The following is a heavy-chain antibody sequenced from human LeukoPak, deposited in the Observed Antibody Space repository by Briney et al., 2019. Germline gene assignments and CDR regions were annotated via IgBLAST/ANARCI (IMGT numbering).Heavy chain of an antibody. D-gene: IGHD5-18*01. J-gene: IGHJ6*02. V-gene: IGHV3-74*01. CDR1: GFTFSSYS. CDR3: VRGDTYDYYYYYGMDV. Sequence: GGSLRLSCAASGFTFSSYSMNWVRQAPGKGLVWVSRINNDGSSTRNADAVKGRFTISRDNAKNTLYLQMNSLRPEDTAVYYCVRGDTYDYYYYYGMDVWGQGTTVTVSS. CDR2: INNDGSST.